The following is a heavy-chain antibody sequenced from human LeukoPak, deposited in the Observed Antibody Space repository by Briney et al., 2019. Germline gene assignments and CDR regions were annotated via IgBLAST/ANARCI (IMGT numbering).Heavy chain of an antibody. CDR1: GFTFSSYA. J-gene: IGHJ5*02. V-gene: IGHV3-30-3*01. CDR2: ISYDGSNK. CDR3: AKEVANDNWFDP. Sequence: GGSLRLSCAASGFTFSSYAMHWVRQAPGKGLEWVAVISYDGSNKYYADSVKGRFTISRDNSKNTLYLQMNSLRAEDTAVYYCAKEVANDNWFDPWGQGTLVTVSS.